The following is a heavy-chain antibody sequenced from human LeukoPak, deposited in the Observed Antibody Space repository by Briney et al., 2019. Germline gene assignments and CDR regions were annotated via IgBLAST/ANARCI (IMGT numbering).Heavy chain of an antibody. Sequence: SETLSLTCTVSGGSINCYYHNWIQQPPGQGLQGVGYIYYSGSTNHNPSLKSRVTLSIDTSKNQFSLKLSSVTTADTAVYYCARSVVTLYWYFDLWGRGTLVTVSS. CDR2: IYYSGST. CDR1: GGSINCYY. V-gene: IGHV4-59*01. D-gene: IGHD4-23*01. CDR3: ARSVVTLYWYFDL. J-gene: IGHJ2*01.